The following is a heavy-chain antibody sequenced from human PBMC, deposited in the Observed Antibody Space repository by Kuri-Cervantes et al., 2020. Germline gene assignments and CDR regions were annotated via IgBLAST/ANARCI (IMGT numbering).Heavy chain of an antibody. J-gene: IGHJ4*02. V-gene: IGHV3-15*01. CDR2: IKSKTDGGTT. CDR3: TTDPGPYYDYVWGSYGFDY. Sequence: GESLKISCAASGFTFSNAWMSWVRQAPGKGLEWVGRIKSKTDGGTTDYAAPVKGRFTISGDDSKNTPYLQMNSLKTEDTAVYYCTTDPGPYYDYVWGSYGFDYWGQGTLVTVSS. D-gene: IGHD3-16*01. CDR1: GFTFSNAW.